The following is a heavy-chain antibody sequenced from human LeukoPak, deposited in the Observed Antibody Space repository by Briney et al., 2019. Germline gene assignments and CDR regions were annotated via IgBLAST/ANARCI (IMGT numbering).Heavy chain of an antibody. CDR1: GFTFSSYG. CDR3: AKEWGYEWELLSFAFDI. CDR2: IWYDGSNK. J-gene: IGHJ3*02. V-gene: IGHV3-33*06. Sequence: PGRSLRLSCAASGFTFSSYGMHWVRQAPGKGLEWVGVIWYDGSNKYYADSVKGRFTISRDNSKNTLYLQMNSLRAEDTAVYYCAKEWGYEWELLSFAFDIWGQGTMVTVSS. D-gene: IGHD1-26*01.